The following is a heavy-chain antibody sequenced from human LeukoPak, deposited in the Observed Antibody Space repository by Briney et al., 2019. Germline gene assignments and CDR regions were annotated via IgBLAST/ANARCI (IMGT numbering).Heavy chain of an antibody. J-gene: IGHJ3*02. CDR2: IYHSGST. V-gene: IGHV4-34*01. Sequence: SETLSLTCGNYGGSFRVYFWSRIRDTPRKRLWWIWEIYHSGSTNYNPSLKSRVTISVDTSKNQFSLKLSSVTAADTAVYYCARPIAGAGMHAFDIWGQGTMVTVSS. CDR3: ARPIAGAGMHAFDI. D-gene: IGHD6-13*01. CDR1: GGSFRVYF.